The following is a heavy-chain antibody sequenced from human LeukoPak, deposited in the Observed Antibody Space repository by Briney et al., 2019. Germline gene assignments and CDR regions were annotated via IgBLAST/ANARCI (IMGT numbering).Heavy chain of an antibody. V-gene: IGHV3-23*01. CDR3: AKVAGDILTGYYNDLGH. D-gene: IGHD3-9*01. CDR2: ISGSGGST. CDR1: GLTFSSYA. Sequence: PGGSLRLSCAASGLTFSSYAMSWVRQAPGKGLEWVSAISGSGGSTYYADSVKGRFTISRDNSKNTLYLQMNSLRAEDTAVYYCAKVAGDILTGYYNDLGHWGQGTLVTVSS. J-gene: IGHJ4*02.